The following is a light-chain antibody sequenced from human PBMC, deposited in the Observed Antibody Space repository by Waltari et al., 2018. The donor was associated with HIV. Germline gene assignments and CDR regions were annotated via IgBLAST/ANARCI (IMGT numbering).Light chain of an antibody. J-gene: IGLJ2*01. V-gene: IGLV1-47*01. CDR2: TDT. CDR1: SCNIGSNS. CDR3: ATWDDSLNGVL. Sequence: SVLTQPPSASGTPGPKVTISCSGRSCNIGSNSVFWYQQLPGAAPKLLIYTDTQRPSGVPDRFSGSKSGTSASLAISGLRSEDEAVYSCATWDDSLNGVLFGGGTNLNVL.